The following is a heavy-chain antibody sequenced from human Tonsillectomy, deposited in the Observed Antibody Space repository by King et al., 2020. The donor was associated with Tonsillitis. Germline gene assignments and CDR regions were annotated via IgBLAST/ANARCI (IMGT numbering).Heavy chain of an antibody. Sequence: QLQESGPGLVKPSETLSLTCTVSGGSISSSSYYWGWIRQPPGKGLEWIGSIYYSGSTYYNPSLKSRVTISVDTTKNQFSLKLSSVTAADTAVYYCATLKLRLNWFDPWGQGTLVTVSS. CDR1: GGSISSSSYY. CDR3: ATLKLRLNWFDP. V-gene: IGHV4-39*01. CDR2: IYYSGST. J-gene: IGHJ5*02. D-gene: IGHD4-11*01.